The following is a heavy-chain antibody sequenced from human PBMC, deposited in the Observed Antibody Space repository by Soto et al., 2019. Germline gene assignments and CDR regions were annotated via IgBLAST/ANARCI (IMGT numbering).Heavy chain of an antibody. CDR3: ARVYSTGYYDGPFDY. J-gene: IGHJ4*02. V-gene: IGHV3-21*01. CDR2: ISSSSSYI. Sequence: GGSLRVSCAASGFTFSSYSMNWVRQSPGKGLEWVSSISSSSSYIYYADSVKGRFTISRDNAKNSLYLQMNSLRAEDTAVYYCARVYSTGYYDGPFDYWGQGALVTVSS. CDR1: GFTFSSYS. D-gene: IGHD3-22*01.